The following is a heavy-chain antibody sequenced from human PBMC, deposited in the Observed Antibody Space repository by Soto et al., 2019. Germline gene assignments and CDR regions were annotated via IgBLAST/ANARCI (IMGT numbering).Heavy chain of an antibody. V-gene: IGHV2-70*04. CDR2: IDWEDTK. J-gene: IGHJ6*02. CDR3: ARAFYGMDV. CDR1: GFSLSGTGMR. Sequence: SGPTLVNPTQTLTLTCTVSGFSLSGTGMRVTRIRQPPGKALEWLARIDWEDTKLYSSSLKTRLTISRDTSKNQVVLTMTSMDPADTGTYYCARAFYGMDVWGQGTTVTVSS.